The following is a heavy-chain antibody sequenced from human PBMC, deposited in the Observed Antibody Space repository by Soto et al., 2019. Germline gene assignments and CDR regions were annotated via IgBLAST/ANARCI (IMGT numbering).Heavy chain of an antibody. CDR3: ARVRYDYVWGSYRYGDAFDI. D-gene: IGHD3-16*02. J-gene: IGHJ3*02. CDR1: GYTFTSYG. V-gene: IGHV1-18*01. Sequence: ASVKVSCKASGYTFTSYGISWVRQAPGQGLEWMGWISAYNGNTNYAQKFQGRVTMTTDTSTSTAYMELSSLRSEDTAVYYCARVRYDYVWGSYRYGDAFDIWGQGTMVTVSS. CDR2: ISAYNGNT.